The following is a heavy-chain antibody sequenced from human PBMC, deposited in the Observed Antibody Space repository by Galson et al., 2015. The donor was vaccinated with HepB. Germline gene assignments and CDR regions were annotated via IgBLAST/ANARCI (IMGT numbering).Heavy chain of an antibody. CDR3: AKDPYLYHALAGNMAGFDY. D-gene: IGHD6-19*01. CDR1: GVTFSNYG. J-gene: IGHJ4*02. CDR2: ISYAGRNK. V-gene: IGHV3-30*18. Sequence: SLRLSCEASGVTFSNYGFHWVRQAPGKRLEWAQAISYAGRNKHYSAAVKARFPISRDNSKNMVYLQMNSLRADDTALYDFAKDPYLYHALAGNMAGFDYWGQGTLVTVSS.